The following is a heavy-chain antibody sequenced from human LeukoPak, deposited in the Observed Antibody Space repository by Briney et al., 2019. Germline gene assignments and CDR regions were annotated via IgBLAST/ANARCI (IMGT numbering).Heavy chain of an antibody. V-gene: IGHV4-39*07. Sequence: SETLSLTCTVSGVSISSDSYYWGWIRQPPGKGLEWIGSIYYSGNTYYNPSLKSRVTISVDTSKNQFSLKLSSVTAADTAVYYCASDYYDSSGPGIFQHWGQGTLVTVSS. CDR1: GVSISSDSYY. J-gene: IGHJ1*01. CDR2: IYYSGNT. CDR3: ASDYYDSSGPGIFQH. D-gene: IGHD3-22*01.